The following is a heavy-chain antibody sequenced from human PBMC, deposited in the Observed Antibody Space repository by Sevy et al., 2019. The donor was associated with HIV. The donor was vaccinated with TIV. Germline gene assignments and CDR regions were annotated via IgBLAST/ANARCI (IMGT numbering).Heavy chain of an antibody. Sequence: GSLRLSCAASGFTVNSNYMTWVRQAPGKGPEGVTVIHSDDTTNHAHSVKDRFTIFRDNFKNTLYLHMSSLGAEDTAVYYCARGKSGYGYALNYWGQGTLVTVSS. D-gene: IGHD5-18*01. CDR2: IHSDDTT. V-gene: IGHV3-66*01. CDR3: ARGKSGYGYALNY. CDR1: GFTVNSNY. J-gene: IGHJ4*02.